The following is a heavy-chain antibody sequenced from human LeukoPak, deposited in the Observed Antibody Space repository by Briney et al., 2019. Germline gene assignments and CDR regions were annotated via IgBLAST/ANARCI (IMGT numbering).Heavy chain of an antibody. J-gene: IGHJ4*02. CDR2: IYYSGSS. CDR3: TRGAGWLIDY. Sequence: SETLSLTCTVSGGSISSYYWSWIRQPPGKGLEWIGYIYYSGSSHYNPSLKSRVTISLDTSKDQFSLKVSSVTAADTAVYYCTRGAGWLIDYWGQGILVTVSS. D-gene: IGHD3-16*01. CDR1: GGSISSYY. V-gene: IGHV4-59*01.